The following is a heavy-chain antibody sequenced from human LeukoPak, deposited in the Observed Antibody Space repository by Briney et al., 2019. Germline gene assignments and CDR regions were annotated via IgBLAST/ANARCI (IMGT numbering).Heavy chain of an antibody. CDR3: ARQRFGQYFDY. J-gene: IGHJ4*02. Sequence: PGGSLRLSCAASGFTFSSYWMHWVRQAPGKGLVWDSRINSDGSSTSYADSVKGRFTISRDNAKKSLYLQMYSLRAEDTAVYYCARQRFGQYFDYWGQGTLVTVSS. V-gene: IGHV3-74*01. CDR1: GFTFSSYW. CDR2: INSDGSST. D-gene: IGHD3-10*01.